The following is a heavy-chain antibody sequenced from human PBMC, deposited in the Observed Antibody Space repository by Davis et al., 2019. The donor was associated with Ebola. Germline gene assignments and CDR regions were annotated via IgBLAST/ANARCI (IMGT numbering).Heavy chain of an antibody. Sequence: GESLKISCAASGFTFTNAWMSWVRQAPGKGLEWVGRIKSKTDGGTTDYAAPVKGRFTISRDDSKNTPYLQKNSLKTEDTAVFYCTTDVVPAATRGVFYYYYYMDVWGKGTTVTVSS. CDR2: IKSKTDGGTT. D-gene: IGHD2-2*01. V-gene: IGHV3-15*01. J-gene: IGHJ6*03. CDR3: TTDVVPAATRGVFYYYYYMDV. CDR1: GFTFTNAW.